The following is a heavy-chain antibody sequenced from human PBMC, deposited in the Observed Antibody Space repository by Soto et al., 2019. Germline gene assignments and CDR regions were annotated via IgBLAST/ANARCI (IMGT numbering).Heavy chain of an antibody. CDR2: IWYDGSNK. Sequence: QVQLVESGGGVVQPGRSLRLSCAASGFTFSSYGMHWVRQAPGKGLEWVAVIWYDGSNKYYADSVKGRFTISRDNSKNTLYLQMNSLRAEDTAVYYCARDQLGSLELELPNWFDPWGQGTLVTVSS. V-gene: IGHV3-33*01. J-gene: IGHJ5*02. CDR3: ARDQLGSLELELPNWFDP. CDR1: GFTFSSYG. D-gene: IGHD1-7*01.